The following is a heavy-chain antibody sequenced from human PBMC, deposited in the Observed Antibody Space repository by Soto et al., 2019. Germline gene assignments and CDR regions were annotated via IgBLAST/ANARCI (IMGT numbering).Heavy chain of an antibody. CDR1: GGSISSGGYY. J-gene: IGHJ4*02. CDR2: IYYSGST. Sequence: QVQLQESGPGLVKPSQTLSLTCTVSGGSISSGGYYWSWIRQHPGKGLEWIGYIYYSGSTYYNPSLKSRVTISGATSKNQFSLKLSSVTAADTAVYYCATYGSGTYKPTTFDYWGQGTLVTVSS. D-gene: IGHD3-10*01. V-gene: IGHV4-31*03. CDR3: ATYGSGTYKPTTFDY.